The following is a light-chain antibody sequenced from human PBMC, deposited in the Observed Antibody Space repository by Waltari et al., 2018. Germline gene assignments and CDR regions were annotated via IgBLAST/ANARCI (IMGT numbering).Light chain of an antibody. CDR1: TSDVCSYNY. J-gene: IGLJ3*02. CDR3: SSYTHSTTWVFGWV. CDR2: DVS. V-gene: IGLV2-14*03. Sequence: QSALTQPASVSGSPGQSITISCRGTTSDVCSYNYINWYQQHPGEAPKLMMYDVSHRPSVGSNRFSGSKSGCTAYLTISGLQAEDEADYYCSSYTHSTTWVFGWVFGGGTKVTVL.